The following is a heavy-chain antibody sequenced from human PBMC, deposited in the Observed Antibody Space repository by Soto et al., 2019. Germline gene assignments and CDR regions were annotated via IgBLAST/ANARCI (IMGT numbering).Heavy chain of an antibody. V-gene: IGHV3-23*01. CDR1: GFTFSSYA. J-gene: IGHJ4*02. Sequence: GGSLRLSCAASGFTFSSYAMSWVRQAPGKGLEWVSAISGSGGSTYYADSVKGRFTISRDNSKNTLYLQMNSLRAEDTAVYCCAKDRVEHIVVVTAMHWGQGTLVPVSS. CDR3: AKDRVEHIVVVTAMH. CDR2: ISGSGGST. D-gene: IGHD2-21*02.